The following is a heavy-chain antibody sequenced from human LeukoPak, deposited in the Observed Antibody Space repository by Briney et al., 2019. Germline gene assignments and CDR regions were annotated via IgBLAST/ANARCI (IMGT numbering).Heavy chain of an antibody. V-gene: IGHV1-2*02. CDR1: GYTFTDYY. Sequence: GASVKVSCKASGYTFTDYYIHWVRRAPGQGLEWMGSINPNSGGTNYAQQLQGRVTMTRDTSISTAYMELSGLRSDDTAVYYCARGSSSTWYEYWGQGTLVTVSS. J-gene: IGHJ4*02. CDR3: ARGSSSTWYEY. CDR2: INPNSGGT. D-gene: IGHD6-13*01.